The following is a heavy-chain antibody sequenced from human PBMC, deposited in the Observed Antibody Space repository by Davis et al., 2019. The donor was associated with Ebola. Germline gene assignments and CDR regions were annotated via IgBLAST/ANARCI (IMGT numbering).Heavy chain of an antibody. CDR3: ARTGYCSSTSCYALYYYYYYGMDV. D-gene: IGHD2-2*01. CDR1: GYTFTSYG. Sequence: ASVQVSCKASGYTFTSYGISWVRQAPGQGLEWMGWISAYNGNTNYAQKLQGRVTMTTDTSTSTAYMELRSLRSDDTAVYYCARTGYCSSTSCYALYYYYYYGMDVWGQGTTVTVSS. J-gene: IGHJ6*02. CDR2: ISAYNGNT. V-gene: IGHV1-18*01.